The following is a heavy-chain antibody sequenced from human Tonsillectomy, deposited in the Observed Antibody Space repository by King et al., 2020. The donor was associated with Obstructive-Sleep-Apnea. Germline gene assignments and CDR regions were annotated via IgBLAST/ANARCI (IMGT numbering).Heavy chain of an antibody. V-gene: IGHV3-15*01. CDR3: TTDRIAAAGNNYYYYYGMDV. J-gene: IGHJ6*02. CDR1: GFTFSNAW. CDR2: IKSKTDGGTT. D-gene: IGHD6-13*01. Sequence: QLQESGGGLVKPGGSLRLSCAASGFTFSNAWMSWVRQAPGKGLEWVGRIKSKTDGGTTDYAAPVKGRFTISRDDSKNTLYLQMNSLKTEETAVYYCTTDRIAAAGNNYYYYYGMDVWGQGTTVTVSS.